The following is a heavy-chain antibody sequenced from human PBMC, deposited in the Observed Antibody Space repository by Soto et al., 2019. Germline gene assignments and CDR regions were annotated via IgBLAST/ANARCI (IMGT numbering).Heavy chain of an antibody. CDR2: INHSGST. D-gene: IGHD6-13*01. J-gene: IGHJ6*02. CDR3: ARSTDIAAAGAGYYYYGMEV. Sequence: SETLSLTCAVYGGSFSGYYWSWIRQPPGKGLEWIGEINHSGSTNYNPSLKSRVTISVDTSKNPFSLKLSSVTAADTAVYYCARSTDIAAAGAGYYYYGMEVWGQGTTVTVS. CDR1: GGSFSGYY. V-gene: IGHV4-34*01.